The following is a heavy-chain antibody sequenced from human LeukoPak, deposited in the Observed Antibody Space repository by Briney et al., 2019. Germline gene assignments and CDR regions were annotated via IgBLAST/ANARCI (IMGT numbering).Heavy chain of an antibody. V-gene: IGHV3-74*01. Sequence: PGGSLRLSCEASGFTFSSYWMHWLRQAPGKGLVWISCINVDGSTTDYADSVKGRFTISRDNAKNTLYLQMNNLRAEDTAVYYGGREVAGPLYYCGERALVTLS. CDR3: GREVAGPLYY. D-gene: IGHD2-15*01. CDR2: INVDGSTT. CDR1: GFTFSSYW. J-gene: IGHJ4*02.